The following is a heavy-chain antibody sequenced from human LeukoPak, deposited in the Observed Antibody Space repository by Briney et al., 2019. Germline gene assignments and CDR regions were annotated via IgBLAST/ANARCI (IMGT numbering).Heavy chain of an antibody. D-gene: IGHD6-13*01. CDR3: AKGSRDIAAAGNFDY. CDR2: ISWNSGSI. V-gene: IGHV3-9*03. Sequence: PGGPLRLSCAASGFTFDDYAMHWVRQAPGKGLEWVSGISWNSGSIGYADSVKGRFTISRDNAKNSLYLQMNSLRAEDMALYYCAKGSRDIAAAGNFDYWGQGTLVTVSS. J-gene: IGHJ4*02. CDR1: GFTFDDYA.